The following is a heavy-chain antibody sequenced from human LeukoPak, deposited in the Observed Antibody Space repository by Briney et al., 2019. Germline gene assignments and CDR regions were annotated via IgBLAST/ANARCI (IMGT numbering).Heavy chain of an antibody. Sequence: SVKVSCKASGGTFSSYAISWVRQAPGQGLEWMGRIIPILGIANYAQKFQGRVTITADKSTSTAYMELSSLRSEDRAVYHCARTGIGAYYYYYGMDVWGQGTTVTVSS. D-gene: IGHD4/OR15-4a*01. J-gene: IGHJ6*02. CDR3: ARTGIGAYYYYYGMDV. V-gene: IGHV1-69*04. CDR2: IIPILGIA. CDR1: GGTFSSYA.